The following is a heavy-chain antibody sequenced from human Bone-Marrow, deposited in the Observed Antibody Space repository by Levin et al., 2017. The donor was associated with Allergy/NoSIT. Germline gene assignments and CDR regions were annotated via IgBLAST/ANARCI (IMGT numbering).Heavy chain of an antibody. Sequence: ASVKVSCKASDYTFTKFGITWVRQARGQGLEWMGWINAYNGNTNYAQKFQGRITLTTDTSTSTAYLELRSLRSDDTAVYYCATIADHEVPYYYYAMDVWGQGTTVTVSS. J-gene: IGHJ6*02. V-gene: IGHV1-18*01. CDR2: INAYNGNT. CDR3: ATIADHEVPYYYYAMDV. D-gene: IGHD6-13*01. CDR1: DYTFTKFG.